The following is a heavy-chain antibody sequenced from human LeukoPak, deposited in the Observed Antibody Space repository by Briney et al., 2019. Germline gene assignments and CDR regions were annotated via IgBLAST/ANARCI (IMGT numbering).Heavy chain of an antibody. CDR1: GFTFSSYA. V-gene: IGHV3-23*01. CDR2: ISGSGGST. D-gene: IGHD6-13*01. Sequence: GGSLRLSCAASGFTFSSYAMSWVRQAPGKGLEWVSAISGSGGSTYYADSVKGRFTISRDNSKSTLYLQMNSLRAEDTAVYYCAKDIVIAAAGTVPGDYWGQGTLVTVSS. J-gene: IGHJ4*02. CDR3: AKDIVIAAAGTVPGDY.